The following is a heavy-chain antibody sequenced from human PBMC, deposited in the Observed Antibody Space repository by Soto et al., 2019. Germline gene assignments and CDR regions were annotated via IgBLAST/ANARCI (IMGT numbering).Heavy chain of an antibody. J-gene: IGHJ6*04. CDR1: GGSISSYY. CDR3: ARAASHNDSSGYAASDGRDV. V-gene: IGHV4-59*01. CDR2: IYYSGST. Sequence: SETLSLTCTVSGGSISSYYWSWIRQPPGKGLEWIGYIYYSGSTNYNPSLKSRVTISVDTSKNQFSLKLSSVTAADTAVYYCARAASHNDSSGYAASDGRDVWGKGTTVS. D-gene: IGHD3-22*01.